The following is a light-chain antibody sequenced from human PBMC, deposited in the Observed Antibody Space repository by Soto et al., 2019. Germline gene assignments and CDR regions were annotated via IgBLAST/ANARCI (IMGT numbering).Light chain of an antibody. V-gene: IGLV1-47*01. Sequence: QSVLTQPPSASGTPGQRVTISCSGSSSNIGKNNVYWYQQLPGTAPKLLIYRNNQRPSGVPDRSSGSKSGTSASLAISGLRSDDETDYYCAAWDDSLSGPVFGGGTKLTVL. CDR1: SSNIGKNN. CDR2: RNN. CDR3: AAWDDSLSGPV. J-gene: IGLJ2*01.